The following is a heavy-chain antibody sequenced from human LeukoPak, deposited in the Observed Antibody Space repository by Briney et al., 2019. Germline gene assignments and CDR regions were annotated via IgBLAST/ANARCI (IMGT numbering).Heavy chain of an antibody. J-gene: IGHJ4*02. V-gene: IGHV1-46*01. D-gene: IGHD1-26*01. CDR3: ARDGGDLLRVDY. Sequence: ASVKVSCKASGYTFTSNYIHWVRQAPGQGLEWMGMIYPRDGSTSYAQKFQGRVTMTTDTSTSTAYMELRSLTSDDTAVYYCARDGGDLLRVDYWGQGTQVTASS. CDR2: IYPRDGST. CDR1: GYTFTSNY.